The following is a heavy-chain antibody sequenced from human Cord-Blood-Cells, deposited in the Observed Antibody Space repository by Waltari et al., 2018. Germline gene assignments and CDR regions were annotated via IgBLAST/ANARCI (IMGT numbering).Heavy chain of an antibody. V-gene: IGHV4-38-2*02. D-gene: IGHD6-6*01. CDR3: ARDSIAARPVGAFDI. CDR2: IYHSGST. CDR1: GYSISSGYY. J-gene: IGHJ3*02. Sequence: QVQLQESGPGLVKPSETLSLTCAVSGYSISSGYYWGWIRQPPGKGLEWIGSIYHSGSTSYNPSLKSRVTISVDTSKNQFSLKLSSVTAADTAVYYCARDSIAARPVGAFDIWGQGTMVTVSS.